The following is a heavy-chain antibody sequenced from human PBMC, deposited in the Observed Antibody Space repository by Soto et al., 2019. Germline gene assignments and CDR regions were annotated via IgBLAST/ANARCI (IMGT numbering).Heavy chain of an antibody. V-gene: IGHV3-23*01. CDR3: XKDRSVVVPAAIAWFDP. J-gene: IGHJ5*02. CDR1: GFTFSSYA. Sequence: GGSLRLSCAASGFTFSSYAMSWVRQAPGKGLEWVSAISGSGGSTYYADSVKGRFTISRDNSKNTLYLXMNSLRXXDXXVYXXXKDRSVVVPAAIAWFDPWGQGTLVTVSS. D-gene: IGHD2-2*02. CDR2: ISGSGGST.